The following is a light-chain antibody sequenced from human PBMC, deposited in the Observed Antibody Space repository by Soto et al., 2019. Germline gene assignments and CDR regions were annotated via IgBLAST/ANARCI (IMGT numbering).Light chain of an antibody. CDR3: ETWDSNPRV. J-gene: IGLJ3*02. CDR1: SGHSGYI. Sequence: QLVLTQSSSASASLGSSVKLTCTLSSGHSGYIIAWHQQQPGKAPRYLMKLEGSGSYNKGSGVPDRFSGSSSGADRYLTISNLQFEDEADYYCETWDSNPRVFGGGTKLTVL. CDR2: LEGSGSY. V-gene: IGLV4-60*02.